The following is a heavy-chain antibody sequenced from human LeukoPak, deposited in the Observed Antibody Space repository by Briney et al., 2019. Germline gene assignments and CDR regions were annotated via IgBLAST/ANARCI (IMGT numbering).Heavy chain of an antibody. CDR1: GFTFSGHG. D-gene: IGHD3-10*01. Sequence: GGSLRLSCAASGFTFSGHGMNWVRQAPGKGLEWLAYISHSSNTIYYAASVRGRFTVSRDNPKNSLSLQMNSLRAGDTAVYLCARVSGSGGSYYFYYMDVWGKGATVTVSS. J-gene: IGHJ6*03. V-gene: IGHV3-48*04. CDR3: ARVSGSGGSYYFYYMDV. CDR2: ISHSSNTI.